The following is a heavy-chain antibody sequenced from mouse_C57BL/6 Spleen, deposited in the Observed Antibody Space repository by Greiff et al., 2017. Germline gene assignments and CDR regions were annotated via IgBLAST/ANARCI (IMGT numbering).Heavy chain of an antibody. CDR1: GYTFTDYE. Sequence: VQLQQSGAELVRPGASVTLSCKASGYTFTDYEMHWVQQTPVHGLEWIGAIDPETGGTAYNQKFKGKAILTADKSSSTAYMELRSLTSEDSAVYYCTRSPLTGTGGFDYWGQGTTLTVSS. CDR2: IDPETGGT. J-gene: IGHJ2*01. V-gene: IGHV1-15*01. D-gene: IGHD4-1*01. CDR3: TRSPLTGTGGFDY.